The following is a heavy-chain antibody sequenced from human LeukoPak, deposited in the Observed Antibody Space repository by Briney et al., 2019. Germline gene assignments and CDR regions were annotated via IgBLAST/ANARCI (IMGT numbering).Heavy chain of an antibody. CDR2: ISSSSSYI. CDR3: ASQSGSQGTFDY. V-gene: IGHV3-21*01. D-gene: IGHD1-26*01. CDR1: GFTFSSYS. Sequence: GSLRLSCAASGFTFSSYSMNWVRQAPGKGLEWVSSISSSSSYIYYADSVKGRFTISRDNAKNSLYLQMNSLRAEDTAVYYCASQSGSQGTFDYWGQGTLVTVSS. J-gene: IGHJ4*02.